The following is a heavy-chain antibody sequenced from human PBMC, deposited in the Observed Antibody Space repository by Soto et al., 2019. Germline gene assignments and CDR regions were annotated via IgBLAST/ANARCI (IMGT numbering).Heavy chain of an antibody. CDR3: ARLGGYYQSLDT. Sequence: QVQLQESGPGLVKASETLSLTCTVSGGSIDTYYWSWIRQPPGKGLQWIGYIYYTGSTTYSRSLKSRVTVSVASAKSQFSLRLTSVTAADTAVYYCARLGGYYQSLDTWGQGILVTVSS. CDR1: GGSIDTYY. CDR2: IYYTGST. V-gene: IGHV4-59*08. J-gene: IGHJ5*02. D-gene: IGHD3-22*01.